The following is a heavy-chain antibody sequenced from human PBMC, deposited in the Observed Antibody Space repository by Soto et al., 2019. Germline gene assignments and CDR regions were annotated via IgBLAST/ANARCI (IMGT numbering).Heavy chain of an antibody. V-gene: IGHV3-23*01. CDR3: AIKLTGNYAFDY. Sequence: EVQLLESGGGLVQPGGSLRLSCAASGFTFSSYAMHWVRQAPGKGLEWVLGISSTGDHTDYADSVKGRFTISRDNSKNTLYLQMNSLRADDTAVYYCAIKLTGNYAFDYWGQGTLVTVSS. J-gene: IGHJ4*02. CDR1: GFTFSSYA. D-gene: IGHD1-7*01. CDR2: ISSTGDHT.